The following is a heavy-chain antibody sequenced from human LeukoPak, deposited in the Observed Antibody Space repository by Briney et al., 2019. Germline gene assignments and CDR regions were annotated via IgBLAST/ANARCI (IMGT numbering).Heavy chain of an antibody. CDR1: GFTFSSYE. CDR2: ISSSGSTI. J-gene: IGHJ4*02. V-gene: IGHV3-48*03. CDR3: ATTLTRDSSGSYGALDY. Sequence: PGGSLRLSCAASGFTFSSYEMNWVRQAPGKGLEWVSYISSSGSTIYYADSVKGRFTISRDNGKNSLYLQMNSLRVEDTAVYYCATTLTRDSSGSYGALDYWGQGALVTVSS. D-gene: IGHD6-19*01.